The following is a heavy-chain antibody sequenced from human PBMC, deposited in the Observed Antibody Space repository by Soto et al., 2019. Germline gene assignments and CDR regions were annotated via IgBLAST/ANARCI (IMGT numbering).Heavy chain of an antibody. D-gene: IGHD5-12*01. CDR3: ARGYSGYDFGYYYYYKEV. CDR1: GASISSYY. Sequence: PSGTLSLTWTVCGASISSYYWSWLRHPPRKGLEWIWYIYYSGSTNYNPSLKSRVTISVDTSKNQFSLKLSSVTAAETAVYYCARGYSGYDFGYYYYYKEVWGKGTRVTVSS. J-gene: IGHJ6*03. V-gene: IGHV4-59*01. CDR2: IYYSGST.